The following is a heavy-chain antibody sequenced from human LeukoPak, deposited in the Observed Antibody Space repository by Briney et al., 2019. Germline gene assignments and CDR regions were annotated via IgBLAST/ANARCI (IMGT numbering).Heavy chain of an antibody. CDR2: IYYSGRT. CDR1: VGSISRVGYY. CDR3: ARDRGGTYCGGDCYSNGAFDI. Sequence: SQTLSLTRTFSVGSISRVGYYGSSSRQHPGKGLGWVGYIYYSGRTYYNPSLKSRATISVDTSKSQFSLKLSSVTAADTAVYYCARDRGGTYCGGDCYSNGAFDIWGQGTMVTVSS. V-gene: IGHV4-31*03. D-gene: IGHD2-21*02. J-gene: IGHJ3*02.